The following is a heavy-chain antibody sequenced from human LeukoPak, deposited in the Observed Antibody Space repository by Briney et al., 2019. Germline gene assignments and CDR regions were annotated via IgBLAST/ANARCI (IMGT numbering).Heavy chain of an antibody. CDR1: GGSISGSSYY. CDR2: IYYSGST. J-gene: IGHJ6*03. V-gene: IGHV4-39*07. CDR3: ARVRWKANYYYDMDV. Sequence: SETLSLTCTVSGGSISGSSYYWGWIRQPPGKGLEWIGSIYYSGSTYYNPSLKSRVTLSVDTSKNQFSLNLTSVIAADTAVYYCARVRWKANYYYDMDVWGKGTTVTVSS. D-gene: IGHD1-1*01.